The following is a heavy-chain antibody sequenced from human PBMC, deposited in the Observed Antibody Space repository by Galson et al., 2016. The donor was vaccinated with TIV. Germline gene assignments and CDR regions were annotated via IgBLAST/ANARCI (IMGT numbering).Heavy chain of an antibody. CDR1: GYNFPTSW. Sequence: QSGAEVKKPGESLKISCKGSGYNFPTSWIGWVRQLPGKGLEWMGIIYADDSETRYSPSLQGHVTMSVDKSITTAYLQWRSLKTSDTAMYYCARMGPINWGSVDYWGQGNLVTVSS. CDR3: ARMGPINWGSVDY. V-gene: IGHV5-51*03. D-gene: IGHD7-27*01. CDR2: IYADDSET. J-gene: IGHJ4*02.